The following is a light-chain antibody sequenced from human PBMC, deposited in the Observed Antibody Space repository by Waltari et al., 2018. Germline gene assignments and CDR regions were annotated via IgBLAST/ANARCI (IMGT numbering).Light chain of an antibody. CDR1: QSFGSY. J-gene: IGKJ2*01. V-gene: IGKV1-39*01. CDR2: AAS. Sequence: DIQMTQSPSSLSASVGDRVTITCRASQSFGSYLNWYQQKPGKAPKLLIYAASSLQSGGPSRFSGSGSGTDFTLTISSLQPEDFATYYCQQSYSTPYTFGQGTKLEIK. CDR3: QQSYSTPYT.